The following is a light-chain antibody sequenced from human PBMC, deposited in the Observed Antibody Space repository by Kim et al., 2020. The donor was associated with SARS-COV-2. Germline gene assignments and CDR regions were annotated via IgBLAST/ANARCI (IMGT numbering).Light chain of an antibody. CDR1: KLGDKY. V-gene: IGLV3-1*01. CDR2: QDS. Sequence: SYELTQPPSVSVSPGQTASIPCSGDKLGDKYACWYQQKPGQSPVLVIYQDSKRPSGIPDRFSGSNSGNTATLTISGTQAMEEADYYCQVWDSSTWVFGGGTEVTVL. CDR3: QVWDSSTWV. J-gene: IGLJ3*02.